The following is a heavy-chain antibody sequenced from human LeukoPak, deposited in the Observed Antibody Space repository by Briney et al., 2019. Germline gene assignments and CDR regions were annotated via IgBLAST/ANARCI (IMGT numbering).Heavy chain of an antibody. D-gene: IGHD3-10*01. Sequence: SETLSLTCTVSGSSISSGSYYWSWIRQPAGKGLEWIGRIYTSGSTNYNPSLKSRVTISVDTSKNQFSLKLSSVTAADTAVYYCARAEMVRGVYYYYYYMDVWGKGTTVTVSS. CDR3: ARAEMVRGVYYYYYYMDV. J-gene: IGHJ6*03. V-gene: IGHV4-61*02. CDR2: IYTSGST. CDR1: GSSISSGSYY.